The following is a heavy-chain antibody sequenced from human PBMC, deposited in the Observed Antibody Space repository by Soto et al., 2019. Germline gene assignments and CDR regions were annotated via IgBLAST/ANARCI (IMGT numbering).Heavy chain of an antibody. J-gene: IGHJ4*02. Sequence: GGSLRLSCAASGFTFSSYAMHWVRQAPGKGLEWVAVISYDGSNKCYADSVKGRFTISRDNSKNTLYLQMNSLRAEGTAVYYCARLDKGYFDYWGQGTLVTVSS. CDR1: GFTFSSYA. CDR2: ISYDGSNK. V-gene: IGHV3-30-3*01. D-gene: IGHD3-22*01. CDR3: ARLDKGYFDY.